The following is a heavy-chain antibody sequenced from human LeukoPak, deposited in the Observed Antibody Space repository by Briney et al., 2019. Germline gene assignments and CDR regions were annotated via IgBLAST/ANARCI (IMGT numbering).Heavy chain of an antibody. Sequence: GGSLRLSCAASGFTFSSYWMHWVRQAPGKGLVCVSRIKTEGSSTTYADSVKGRFTISRDNAKNSLYLQMNSLRAEDTAVYYCAREGPGSYYDYWGQGTLVTVSS. CDR1: GFTFSSYW. CDR3: AREGPGSYYDY. CDR2: IKTEGSST. J-gene: IGHJ4*02. V-gene: IGHV3-74*01. D-gene: IGHD1-26*01.